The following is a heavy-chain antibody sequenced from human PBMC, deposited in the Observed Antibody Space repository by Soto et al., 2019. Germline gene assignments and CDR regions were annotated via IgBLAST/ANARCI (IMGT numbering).Heavy chain of an antibody. Sequence: GGSLRLSCAASGFTFSSYGMHWVRQAPGKGLEWVAVIWYDGSNKYYADSVKGRFTISRDNSKNTLYLQMNSLRAEDTAVYYCARDKTYYYGSGSYLVSDAFDIWGQGTMVTVSS. CDR1: GFTFSSYG. D-gene: IGHD3-10*01. V-gene: IGHV3-33*01. J-gene: IGHJ3*02. CDR2: IWYDGSNK. CDR3: ARDKTYYYGSGSYLVSDAFDI.